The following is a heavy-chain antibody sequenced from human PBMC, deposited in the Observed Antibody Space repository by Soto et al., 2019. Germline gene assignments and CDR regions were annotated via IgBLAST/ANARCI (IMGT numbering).Heavy chain of an antibody. J-gene: IGHJ4*02. D-gene: IGHD3-22*01. CDR1: GYTFTSYG. CDR2: ISAYNGNT. CDR3: ARDYYYDSSGYCLDY. Sequence: ASVKVSCKASGYTFTSYGISWVRQAPGQGLEGMGWISAYNGNTNYAQKLQGRVTMTTDTSTSTAYMELRSLRSDDTAVYYCARDYYYDSSGYCLDYWGQGTLVTVSS. V-gene: IGHV1-18*01.